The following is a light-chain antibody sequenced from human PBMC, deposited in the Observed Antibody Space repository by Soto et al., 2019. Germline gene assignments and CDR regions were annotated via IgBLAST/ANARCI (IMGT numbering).Light chain of an antibody. Sequence: EIGMTQSRATLSVSPGEGATRACTASESINNNLAWYQQKPGQGPRLLIYAATTRATGFPARFSGSGSGTEFTLTISSLQSEDFAVYYCQQHHKWPLTFGGGTKVDIK. CDR2: AAT. CDR1: ESINNN. J-gene: IGKJ4*01. V-gene: IGKV3-15*01. CDR3: QQHHKWPLT.